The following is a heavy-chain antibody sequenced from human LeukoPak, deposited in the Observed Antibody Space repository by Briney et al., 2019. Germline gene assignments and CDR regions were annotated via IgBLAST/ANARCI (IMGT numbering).Heavy chain of an antibody. Sequence: GGSLRLSCAASGFSFSSYGLHWIRQAPGKGLEWVAVISYDGSNKYYADSVKGRFTISRDNSKNTLDLQMNSLRTEDTAVYFCASPGRRDCSSASCSTGYWGQGTLVTVSS. CDR3: ASPGRRDCSSASCSTGY. V-gene: IGHV3-30*03. CDR1: GFSFSSYG. D-gene: IGHD2-2*01. J-gene: IGHJ4*02. CDR2: ISYDGSNK.